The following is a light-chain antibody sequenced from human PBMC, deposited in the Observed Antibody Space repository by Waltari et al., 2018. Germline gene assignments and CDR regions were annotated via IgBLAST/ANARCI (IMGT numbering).Light chain of an antibody. CDR3: QQYSSYSRT. J-gene: IGKJ2*01. Sequence: DIQMTQSPSTLSASVGDRVTITCRASQSISSWLAWYQQKPGKAPKVLIYKTSTLESGVPSRCRGSGSGTAFTLTISSLQPDDFATYYCQQYSSYSRTFGQGTKLEIK. CDR1: QSISSW. V-gene: IGKV1-5*03. CDR2: KTS.